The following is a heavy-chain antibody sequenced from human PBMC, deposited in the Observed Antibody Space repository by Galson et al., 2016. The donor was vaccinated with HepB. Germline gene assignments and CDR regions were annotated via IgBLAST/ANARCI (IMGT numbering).Heavy chain of an antibody. V-gene: IGHV4-61*01. J-gene: IGHJ4*02. Sequence: SETLSLTCPVSGGSVNSGSHYWSWIRQPPGKTLEWIGYVYHSGTTNYNPSLKSRLTVSVDTSKNQFSLTLTSVTAADTAVYFCARIKRPASGDYAFDSWGQGTLVTVSS. CDR2: VYHSGTT. CDR3: ARIKRPASGDYAFDS. CDR1: GGSVNSGSHY. D-gene: IGHD4-17*01.